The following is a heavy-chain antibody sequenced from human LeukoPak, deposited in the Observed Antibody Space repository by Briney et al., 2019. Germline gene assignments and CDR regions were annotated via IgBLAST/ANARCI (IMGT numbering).Heavy chain of an antibody. CDR1: GFTVRSNY. Sequence: GGSLRLSCAASGFTVRSNYMSWVRQAPVKGLEWVSVIHSGDTAYYADSVKGIFTISRDNSKNTLYLQMNNLRAEDTAVYYCARVAGDYAEYYFDFWGQGTLVTVSS. D-gene: IGHD3-16*01. CDR3: ARVAGDYAEYYFDF. J-gene: IGHJ4*02. V-gene: IGHV3-66*01. CDR2: IHSGDTA.